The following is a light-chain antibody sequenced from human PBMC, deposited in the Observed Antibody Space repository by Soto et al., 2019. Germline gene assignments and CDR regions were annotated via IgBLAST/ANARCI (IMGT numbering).Light chain of an antibody. V-gene: IGKV1-5*01. Sequence: DIEMTQSPSTLFASVGDRVTITCRASQTIRRWLAWYQQRHGKAPKVLIYDASTLESGVPARFSGSGSETEFTLTISSLQPEDSATYYCQHYNSDPWTFGQGTKVEIK. CDR1: QTIRRW. CDR2: DAS. J-gene: IGKJ1*01. CDR3: QHYNSDPWT.